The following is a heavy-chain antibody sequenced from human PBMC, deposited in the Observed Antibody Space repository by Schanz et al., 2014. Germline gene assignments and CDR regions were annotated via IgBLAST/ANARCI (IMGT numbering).Heavy chain of an antibody. J-gene: IGHJ3*02. V-gene: IGHV1-69*02. CDR1: GGTFSSFG. D-gene: IGHD2-2*01. CDR3: ARGTMPGTFDI. CDR2: FIPILDVG. Sequence: VQLEQSGAEVKKPGSSVKVSCKASGGTFSSFGINWVRQAPGQGLEWMGRFIPILDVGNYAQQFQGRVTFTADKSTSTAYMELSSLRYEDTALCYCARGTMPGTFDIWGQGTMXTVSS.